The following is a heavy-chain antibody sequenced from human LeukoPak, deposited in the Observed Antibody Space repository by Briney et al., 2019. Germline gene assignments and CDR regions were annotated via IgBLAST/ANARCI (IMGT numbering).Heavy chain of an antibody. CDR1: GFTFDDYA. Sequence: ARYLRLSCAGSGFTFDDYAMHWVRQAPGKGLEWVIGISWNSGSIGYADSVKGRFTISRDNAKNSLYLQLNSLRAEYMALYYCAKVSNYYYYYMDVWGKGTTVTVSS. J-gene: IGHJ6*03. CDR2: ISWNSGSI. CDR3: AKVSNYYYYYMDV. V-gene: IGHV3-9*03.